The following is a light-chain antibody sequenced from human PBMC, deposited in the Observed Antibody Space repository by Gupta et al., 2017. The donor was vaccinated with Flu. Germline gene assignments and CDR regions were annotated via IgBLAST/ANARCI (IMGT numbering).Light chain of an antibody. CDR2: RAS. CDR3: QQYNSSSWT. CDR1: QSVRSW. J-gene: IGKJ1*01. Sequence: DIQMTQSPSTLSASVGDRVTITCRASQSVRSWLAWFQQKPGKAPRLLIDRASSLESGVPSRFSGSGSETEFTLTISSLQPDDFATYYCQQYNSSSWTFGQGTKVEIK. V-gene: IGKV1-5*03.